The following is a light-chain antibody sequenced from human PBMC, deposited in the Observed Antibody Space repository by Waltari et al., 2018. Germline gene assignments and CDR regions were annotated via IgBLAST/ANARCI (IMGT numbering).Light chain of an antibody. CDR2: WAS. Sequence: DIVLTQSPDSLAVSLGERATINCKSTQNILYSSDQKNYLAWYQQKAGQPPKLLIYWASTRESGVPDRFSGSGSWTDFTLTISSLQAGDVAVYYCQQYYGIPFTFGPGTKVEIK. CDR1: QNILYSSDQKNY. V-gene: IGKV4-1*01. CDR3: QQYYGIPFT. J-gene: IGKJ3*01.